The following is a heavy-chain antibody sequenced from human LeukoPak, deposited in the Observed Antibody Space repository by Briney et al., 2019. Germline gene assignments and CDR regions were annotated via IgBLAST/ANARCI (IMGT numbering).Heavy chain of an antibody. CDR3: AREYIVGATIYYFDY. D-gene: IGHD1-26*01. CDR2: ISGYNGNT. V-gene: IGHV1-18*01. CDR1: GYTFTTYG. J-gene: IGHJ4*02. Sequence: ASVRVSCKASGYTFTTYGLSWVRQAPGQGLEWMGWISGYNGNTNYAQKLQGRVTMTTDTSTSTAYMELRSLRSDDTAVYYCAREYIVGATIYYFDYWGQGTLVTVSS.